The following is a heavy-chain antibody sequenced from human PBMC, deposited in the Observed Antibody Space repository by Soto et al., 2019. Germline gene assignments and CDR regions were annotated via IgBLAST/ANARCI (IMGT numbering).Heavy chain of an antibody. V-gene: IGHV3-23*01. CDR1: GFTFSSYA. CDR2: ISGSGGST. D-gene: IGHD3-10*01. J-gene: IGHJ3*02. Sequence: PGGSLRLSCAASGFTFSSYAMSWVRQAPGKGLEWVSAISGSGGSTYYADSVKGRFTISRDNSKNTLYLQMNSLRAEDTAVYYCATRPYGSGSYWLDAFDIWGQGTMVT. CDR3: ATRPYGSGSYWLDAFDI.